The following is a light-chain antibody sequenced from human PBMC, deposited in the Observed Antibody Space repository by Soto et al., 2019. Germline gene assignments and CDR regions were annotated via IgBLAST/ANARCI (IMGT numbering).Light chain of an antibody. CDR1: QSISTY. V-gene: IGKV1-39*01. Sequence: DIQMTQSPSSLSASVGDRVTITCRASQSISTYLNWYQQKPEKAPKLLIYSASSLQSGVPSRFSGSGSGTDSTLTTSSLQSKDFATYYCQQSYSSPATFGGGTKVEIK. J-gene: IGKJ4*01. CDR3: QQSYSSPAT. CDR2: SAS.